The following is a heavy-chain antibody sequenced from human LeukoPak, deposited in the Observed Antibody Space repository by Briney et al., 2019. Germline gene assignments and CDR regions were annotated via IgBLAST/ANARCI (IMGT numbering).Heavy chain of an antibody. Sequence: ASVKASCKASGYTFTSYYMHWVRQAPGQGLEWMGIINPSGGSTSYAQKFQGRVTMTRDMSTSTVYMELSSLRSEDTAVYYCARDQGIAAAVGGYFQHWGQGTLVTVSS. D-gene: IGHD6-13*01. J-gene: IGHJ1*01. V-gene: IGHV1-46*01. CDR1: GYTFTSYY. CDR3: ARDQGIAAAVGGYFQH. CDR2: INPSGGST.